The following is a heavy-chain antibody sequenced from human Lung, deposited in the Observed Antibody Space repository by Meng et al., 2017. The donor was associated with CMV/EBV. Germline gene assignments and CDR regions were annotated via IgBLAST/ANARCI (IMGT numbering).Heavy chain of an antibody. V-gene: IGHV6-1*01. CDR1: GDIVSSNSAA. J-gene: IGHJ4*02. D-gene: IGHD4-23*01. CDR3: ARGINGGCGD. CDR2: TYYRSKWYH. Sequence: QVQLQHSGPGPGKPSQTLSLTCAISGDIVSSNSAAWHWIRQSPSRGLEWLGRTYYRSKWYHEYAVSVKSRITISPDTPKNQFSLQLNSMTPEDTAVYYCARGINGGCGDWGQGTLVTVSS.